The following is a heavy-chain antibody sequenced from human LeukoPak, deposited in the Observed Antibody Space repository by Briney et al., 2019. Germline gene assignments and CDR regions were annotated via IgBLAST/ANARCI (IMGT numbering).Heavy chain of an antibody. V-gene: IGHV4-34*01. Sequence: SETLSLTCTVSGGSISGYYWSWIRQPPGKGLEWIGEINHSGSTNYNPSLKSRVTISVDTSKNQFSLKLSSVTAADTAVYYCARGGRFLGYYDFWSGYSNFDYWGQGTLVTVSS. CDR2: INHSGST. CDR3: ARGGRFLGYYDFWSGYSNFDY. CDR1: GGSISGYY. D-gene: IGHD3-3*01. J-gene: IGHJ4*02.